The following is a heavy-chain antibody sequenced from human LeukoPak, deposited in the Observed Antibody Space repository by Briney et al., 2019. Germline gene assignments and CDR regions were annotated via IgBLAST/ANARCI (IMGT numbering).Heavy chain of an antibody. CDR1: GYNFTSYW. D-gene: IGHD3-10*01. CDR3: ARRAVHYYGSGSYYTTEFYFDY. CDR2: IYAGDSDI. Sequence: PGESLKISCKGSGYNFTSYWIGWVRQMPGKGLEWMGIIYAGDSDIRYSPSFQGQVTISADKSISTAYLQWSSLKASDTAMYYCARRAVHYYGSGSYYTTEFYFDYWGQEPWSPSPQ. J-gene: IGHJ4*01. V-gene: IGHV5-51*01.